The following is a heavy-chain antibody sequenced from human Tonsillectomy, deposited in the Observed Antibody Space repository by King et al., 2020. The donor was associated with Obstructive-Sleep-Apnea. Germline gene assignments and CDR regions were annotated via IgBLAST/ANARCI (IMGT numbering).Heavy chain of an antibody. CDR2: IYYSGST. Sequence: MQLQESGPGLVKPSETLSLTCTVSGGSISSYYWSWIRQPPGKGLEWIGYIYYSGSTNYNPSLKSRITISVDTSKNPFSLKLGSVTAADTAVYYCARVGVDYDILTGHNRHRDWFDPWGQGTLDTVSS. J-gene: IGHJ5*02. V-gene: IGHV4-59*01. CDR3: ARVGVDYDILTGHNRHRDWFDP. CDR1: GGSISSYY. D-gene: IGHD3-9*01.